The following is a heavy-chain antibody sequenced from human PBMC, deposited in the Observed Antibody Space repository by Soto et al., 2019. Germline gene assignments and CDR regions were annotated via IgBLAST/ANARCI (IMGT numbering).Heavy chain of an antibody. V-gene: IGHV3-66*01. Sequence: EVQLVESGGGLVQPGGSPRLSCAASGFTVSSNYMSWVRQAPGKGLEWVSVIYSGGSTYYADSVKGRFTISRDNSKNTLYLQMNSLRAEDTAVYYCARELTMVRGVMFDPWGQGTLVTVSS. CDR3: ARELTMVRGVMFDP. CDR1: GFTVSSNY. D-gene: IGHD3-10*01. CDR2: IYSGGST. J-gene: IGHJ5*02.